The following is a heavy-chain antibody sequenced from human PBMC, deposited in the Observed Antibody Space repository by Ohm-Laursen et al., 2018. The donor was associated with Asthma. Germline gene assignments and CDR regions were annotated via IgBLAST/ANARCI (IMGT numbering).Heavy chain of an antibody. CDR1: GGTFSSYA. V-gene: IGHV1-69*04. J-gene: IGHJ4*02. Sequence: ASVKVSCKASGGTFSSYAISWVRQAPGQGLEWMGRIIPILGIANYAQKFQGRVTMTRDTSTSTVYMELSSLRSEDTAVYYCAHSSSSWLTYFDYWGQGTLVTVSS. D-gene: IGHD6-13*01. CDR2: IIPILGIA. CDR3: AHSSSSWLTYFDY.